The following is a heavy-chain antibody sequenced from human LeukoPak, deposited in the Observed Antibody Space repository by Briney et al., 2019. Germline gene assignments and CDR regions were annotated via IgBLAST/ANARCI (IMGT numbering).Heavy chain of an antibody. CDR3: ARVGYSSLAFDI. V-gene: IGHV1-2*06. CDR1: GYTFTGYY. CDR2: INPNSGGT. Sequence: GASVKVSCKASGYTFTGYYMHWVRQTPGQGREGMGRINPNSGGTNYAQKFQGRVTMTRDTSISTAYMELSRLRSDDTAVYYCARVGYSSLAFDIWGQGTMVTVSS. D-gene: IGHD5-18*01. J-gene: IGHJ3*02.